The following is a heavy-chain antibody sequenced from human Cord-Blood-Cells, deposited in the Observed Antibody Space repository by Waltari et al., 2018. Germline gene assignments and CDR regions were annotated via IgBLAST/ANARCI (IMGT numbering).Heavy chain of an antibody. D-gene: IGHD7-27*01. V-gene: IGHV3-7*01. Sequence: QAPGKGLEWVANIKQDGSEKYYVDSVKGRFTISRDNAKNSLYLQMNSLRAEDTAVYYCARVFQLGSHFDYWGQGTLVTVSS. CDR2: IKQDGSEK. J-gene: IGHJ4*02. CDR3: ARVFQLGSHFDY.